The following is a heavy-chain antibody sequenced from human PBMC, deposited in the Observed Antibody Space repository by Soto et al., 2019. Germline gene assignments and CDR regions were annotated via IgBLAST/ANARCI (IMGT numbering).Heavy chain of an antibody. CDR2: ISSSSYI. D-gene: IGHD5-18*01. Sequence: EVQLVESGGGLVKPGGSLRLSCAASGFTFSSYSMNWVRQAPGKGLEWVSSISSSSYIYYADSVKGRFTISRDNAKNSLYLQMKSLRAEDTAVYYCARMVDTAMMFDPWGQGTLVTVSS. CDR1: GFTFSSYS. V-gene: IGHV3-21*01. J-gene: IGHJ5*02. CDR3: ARMVDTAMMFDP.